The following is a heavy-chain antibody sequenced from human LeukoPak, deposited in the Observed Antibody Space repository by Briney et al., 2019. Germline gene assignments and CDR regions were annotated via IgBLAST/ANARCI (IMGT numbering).Heavy chain of an antibody. D-gene: IGHD2-2*02. V-gene: IGHV4-30-4*08. J-gene: IGHJ4*02. CDR1: GGSISSGDYY. CDR3: ARDPRVGVVVPAAIGY. CDR2: IYYSGST. Sequence: SQTLSLTCTVSGGSISSGDYYWSWIRQPPGKGLEWIGYIYYSGSTYYNPSLKSRVTISVDTSKNQFSLKLSSVTAADTAVYYCARDPRVGVVVPAAIGYWGQGTLVTVSS.